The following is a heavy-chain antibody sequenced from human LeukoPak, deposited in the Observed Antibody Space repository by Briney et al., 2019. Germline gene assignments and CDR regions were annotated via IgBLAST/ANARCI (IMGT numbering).Heavy chain of an antibody. CDR3: ARDVGTSGWHTFDY. CDR2: TYYRSKWYT. CDR1: GESVSSKNGA. J-gene: IGHJ4*02. V-gene: IGHV6-1*01. Sequence: SQTLSVTCAISGESVSSKNGAWNWIRQSPSRGLEWLGRTYYRSKWYTDYAVSMNGRITINPDTSKNQFSLQLNSVTPDDTAVYYSARDVGTSGWHTFDYWGQGTLVSVSS. D-gene: IGHD6-19*01.